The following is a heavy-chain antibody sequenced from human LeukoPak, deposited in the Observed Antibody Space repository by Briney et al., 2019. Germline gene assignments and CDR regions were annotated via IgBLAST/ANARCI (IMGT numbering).Heavy chain of an antibody. Sequence: GGSLRLSCAASGFTVSSNYMSWVRQAPGKGLEWVSSISSSSSYIYYADSVKGRFTISRDNAKNSLYLQMNSLRAEDTAVYYCARGLYDFWSGIDYWGQGTLVTVSS. V-gene: IGHV3-21*01. CDR3: ARGLYDFWSGIDY. D-gene: IGHD3-3*01. J-gene: IGHJ4*02. CDR1: GFTVSSNY. CDR2: ISSSSSYI.